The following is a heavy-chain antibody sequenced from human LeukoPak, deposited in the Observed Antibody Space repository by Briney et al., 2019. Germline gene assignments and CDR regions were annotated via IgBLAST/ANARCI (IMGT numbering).Heavy chain of an antibody. CDR2: INHSGST. Sequence: SETLSLTCAVYGGSFSGYYWSWIRQPPGKGLEWIREINHSGSTNYNPSLKSRVTISVGTSKNQFSLKLSSVTAADTAVYYCARGVLTVAATYFDYWGQGTLVTVSS. CDR3: ARGVLTVAATYFDY. V-gene: IGHV4-34*01. CDR1: GGSFSGYY. J-gene: IGHJ4*02. D-gene: IGHD2-15*01.